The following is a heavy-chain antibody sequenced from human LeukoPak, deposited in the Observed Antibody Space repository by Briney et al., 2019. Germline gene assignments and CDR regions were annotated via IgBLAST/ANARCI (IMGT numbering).Heavy chain of an antibody. J-gene: IGHJ5*02. D-gene: IGHD3-9*01. Sequence: ASVTVSFKASGGTFSSYAISWVRQAPGQGLEWMGGIIPIFGTANYAQKFQGRVTITADESTSAAYMELSSLRSEDTAVYYCARGYYDILTGYRPPLCFDPWGQGTLVTVSS. CDR3: ARGYYDILTGYRPPLCFDP. CDR1: GGTFSSYA. V-gene: IGHV1-69*01. CDR2: IIPIFGTA.